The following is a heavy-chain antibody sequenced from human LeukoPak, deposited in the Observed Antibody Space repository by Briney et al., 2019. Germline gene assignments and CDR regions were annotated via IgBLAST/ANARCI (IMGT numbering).Heavy chain of an antibody. J-gene: IGHJ4*02. CDR1: GGSFSGYY. CDR3: AGGSWGPDY. Sequence: PSETLSLTCAVYGGSFSGYYWSWIRQPPGKGLEWIGEINHSGSTNYNPSLKSRVTISVDTSKNQFSLKLSSVTAADTALYYCAGGSWGPDYWGQGTLVTVSS. V-gene: IGHV4-34*01. CDR2: INHSGST. D-gene: IGHD3-16*01.